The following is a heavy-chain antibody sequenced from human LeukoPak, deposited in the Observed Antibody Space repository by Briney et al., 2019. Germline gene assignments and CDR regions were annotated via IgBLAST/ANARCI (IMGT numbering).Heavy chain of an antibody. D-gene: IGHD6-13*01. CDR2: MNPNSGNT. Sequence: ASVKVSCKASGYTFTSYDINWVRQATGQGLECMGWMNPNSGNTGYAQKFQGRVTITRNTSISTAYMELSSLRSEDTAVYYCARVTGYMTEDFFDYWGQGTLVTVSS. CDR1: GYTFTSYD. J-gene: IGHJ4*02. CDR3: ARVTGYMTEDFFDY. V-gene: IGHV1-8*03.